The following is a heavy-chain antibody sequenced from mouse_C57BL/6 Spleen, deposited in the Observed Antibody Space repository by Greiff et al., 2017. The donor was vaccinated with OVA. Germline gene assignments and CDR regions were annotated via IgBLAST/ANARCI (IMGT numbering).Heavy chain of an antibody. CDR1: GFTFSSYA. CDR2: ISDGGSYT. CDR3: ARDSLYDGYPYFDV. V-gene: IGHV5-4*01. J-gene: IGHJ1*03. Sequence: EVKVEESGGGLVKPGGSLKLSCAASGFTFSSYAMSWVRQTPEKRLEWVATISDGGSYTYYPDNVKGRFTISRDNAKNNLYLQMSHLKSEDTAMYYCARDSLYDGYPYFDVWGTGTTVTVSS. D-gene: IGHD2-3*01.